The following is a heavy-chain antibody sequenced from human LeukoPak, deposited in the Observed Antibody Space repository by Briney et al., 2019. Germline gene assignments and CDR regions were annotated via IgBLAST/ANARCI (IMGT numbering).Heavy chain of an antibody. Sequence: SGPTLVNSSQTLTLTCTFSGLSLSTGGLGVGWVRQPPGKALEWLALIYSNDDERYSPSLKSRLTITKDTSKNQVVLTVTNMDPVDTGTYYCAHRRRSGDYFDFWGQGTLVTVSS. CDR3: AHRRRSGDYFDF. CDR1: GLSLSTGGLG. CDR2: IYSNDDE. V-gene: IGHV2-5*01. J-gene: IGHJ4*02. D-gene: IGHD3-10*01.